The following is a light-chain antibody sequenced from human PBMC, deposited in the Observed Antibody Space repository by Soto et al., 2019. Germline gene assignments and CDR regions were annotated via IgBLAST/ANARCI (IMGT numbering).Light chain of an antibody. Sequence: EIVLTQSPVTLSLSPGERATLSCRACQSVSNSYLAWHQQKPGQAPRLIIYGASNRAPGCPDRFSGSGSGTDFILTISRLEPEDSAEYYCQQYGSSPITFGQGTRLEIQ. CDR1: QSVSNSY. V-gene: IGKV3-20*01. J-gene: IGKJ5*01. CDR3: QQYGSSPIT. CDR2: GAS.